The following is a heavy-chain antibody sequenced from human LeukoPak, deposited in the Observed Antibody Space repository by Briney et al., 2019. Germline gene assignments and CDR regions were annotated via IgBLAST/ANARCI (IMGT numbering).Heavy chain of an antibody. CDR2: IYTSGST. CDR3: ARGERSGSFYVVTDCFDY. Sequence: SETLSLTCTVSGGSISSYYWSWIRQPAGKGLEWIGRIYTSGSTNYNPSLKSRVTMSVDTSKNQFSLKLSSVTAADTAMYYCARGERSGSFYVVTDCFDYWGRGTLVTVSS. CDR1: GGSISSYY. V-gene: IGHV4-4*07. D-gene: IGHD1-26*01. J-gene: IGHJ4*02.